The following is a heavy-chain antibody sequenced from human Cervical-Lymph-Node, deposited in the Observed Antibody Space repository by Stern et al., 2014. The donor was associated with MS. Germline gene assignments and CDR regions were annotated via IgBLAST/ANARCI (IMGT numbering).Heavy chain of an antibody. D-gene: IGHD1-26*01. CDR1: GYTFTAFF. CDR3: AREATRIVVGIDY. Sequence: QEQLVESGTKMQKPGASVKVSCKASGYTFTAFFIHWVRQVPGQGLEWMGRLNPNSDDPTYAQNFQDRVTLPRDTSIGTVFLDLSRLTSADTAVYYCAREATRIVVGIDYWGQGTQVTVSS. J-gene: IGHJ4*02. V-gene: IGHV1-2*06. CDR2: LNPNSDDP.